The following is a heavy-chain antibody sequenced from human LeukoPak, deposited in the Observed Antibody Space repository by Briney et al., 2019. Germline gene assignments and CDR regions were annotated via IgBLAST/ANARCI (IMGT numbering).Heavy chain of an antibody. D-gene: IGHD3-16*01. CDR2: ISSSSSYI. V-gene: IGHV3-21*04. Sequence: GGSLRLSCAASGFTFSSYRMNWVRQAPGKGLEWVSSISSSSSYIYYADSVKGRFTISRDNAKNSLFLHMNSLRAEDTAVYYCAKDRVWISWGQGTLVTVSS. CDR1: GFTFSSYR. J-gene: IGHJ5*02. CDR3: AKDRVWIS.